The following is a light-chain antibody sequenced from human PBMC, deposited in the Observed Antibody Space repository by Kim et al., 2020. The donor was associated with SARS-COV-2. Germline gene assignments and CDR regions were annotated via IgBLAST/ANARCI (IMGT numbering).Light chain of an antibody. J-gene: IGLJ3*02. V-gene: IGLV1-44*01. Sequence: ELTQPPSASGTPGQRVTISCSGSSSNIGNNAVNWYQQLPGAAPKLLIYSDDHRPSGVPDRFSGSKSGTSASLTISGLQSEDEADYYCATWDDSLNGSGVFGGGTQLTVL. CDR1: SSNIGNNA. CDR3: ATWDDSLNGSGV. CDR2: SDD.